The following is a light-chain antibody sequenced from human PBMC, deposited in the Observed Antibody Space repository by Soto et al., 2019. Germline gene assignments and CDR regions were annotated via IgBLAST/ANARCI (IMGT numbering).Light chain of an antibody. J-gene: IGKJ1*01. Sequence: DIEMTQSPSSLSASVGDRVTITCRASQSISSYLNWYQQKPGKAPKLLIYAASSLQSGVPSRFSGSVSGTDFTLTISSLQPEDFATYYCQQSYSTPRTFGQRIKVDIK. V-gene: IGKV1-39*01. CDR2: AAS. CDR1: QSISSY. CDR3: QQSYSTPRT.